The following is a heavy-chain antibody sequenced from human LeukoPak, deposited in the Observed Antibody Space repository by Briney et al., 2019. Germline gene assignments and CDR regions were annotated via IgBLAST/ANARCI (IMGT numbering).Heavy chain of an antibody. V-gene: IGHV3-21*01. J-gene: IGHJ4*02. D-gene: IGHD3-3*01. CDR3: ASVLRFLEWSHTGYFDY. CDR2: ISSSSSYI. Sequence: GGSLRLSCAASGFTFSSYSMNWVRQAPGKGLEWVSSISSSSSYIYYADSVKGRFTISRDNAKNSLYLQMNSLRAEDTAVYYCASVLRFLEWSHTGYFDYWGQGTLVTVSS. CDR1: GFTFSSYS.